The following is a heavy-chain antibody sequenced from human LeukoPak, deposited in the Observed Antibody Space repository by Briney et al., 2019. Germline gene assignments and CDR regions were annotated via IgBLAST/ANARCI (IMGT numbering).Heavy chain of an antibody. J-gene: IGHJ6*03. CDR1: GYSLTSFD. V-gene: IGHV1-8*01. Sequence: ASVKVSCKASGYSLTSFDINWVRQGSGQGLEWMGWMNPNRGDTGYAPRFQGRVTITRDTSINTAYMELSSLRPDDTAVYYCARLAPHRVLWVDYNSYMDVWGKGTTVTVSS. CDR3: ARLAPHRVLWVDYNSYMDV. CDR2: MNPNRGDT. D-gene: IGHD3-10*01.